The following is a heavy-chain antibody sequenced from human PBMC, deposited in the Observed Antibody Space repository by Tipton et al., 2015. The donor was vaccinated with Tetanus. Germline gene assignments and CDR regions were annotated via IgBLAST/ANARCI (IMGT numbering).Heavy chain of an antibody. CDR1: GGSINNYY. CDR2: VYYSGST. Sequence: TLSLTCTVSGGSINNYYWSWIRQPPGKGLEWIGYVYYSGSTNYNPSLKSRVTISVDTSKNQFSLNLSSVTAADTAVYYCARDSYYSSRWSFADYWGQGTLVTVSS. V-gene: IGHV4-59*12. D-gene: IGHD3-22*01. J-gene: IGHJ4*02. CDR3: ARDSYYSSRWSFADY.